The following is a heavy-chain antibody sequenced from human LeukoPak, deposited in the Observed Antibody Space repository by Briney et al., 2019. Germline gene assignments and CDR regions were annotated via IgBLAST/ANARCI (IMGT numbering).Heavy chain of an antibody. CDR3: ARGGDGYNPLDY. V-gene: IGHV3-21*04. D-gene: IGHD5-24*01. J-gene: IGHJ4*02. Sequence: GGSLRLSCAASGFTFSSYSMNWVRQAPGKGLEWVSSISSSSSYIYYADSVKGRFTISRDNAKNTLYLQMNSLRAEDTAVYYCARGGDGYNPLDYWGQGTLVTVPS. CDR1: GFTFSSYS. CDR2: ISSSSSYI.